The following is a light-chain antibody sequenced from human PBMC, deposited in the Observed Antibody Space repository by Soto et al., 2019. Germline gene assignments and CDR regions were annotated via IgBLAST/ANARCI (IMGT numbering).Light chain of an antibody. J-gene: IGLJ3*02. Sequence: QSALTQPASVSGSPGQSITFSAPGTSPNVGGYTLVSWFQQHPGKAPKLMIYEGSKRPSGVSHRFSGSKSGNTASLTISGLQAEDGADYYCCSYTGSTSFPWVFGGGTKLTVL. CDR3: CSYTGSTSFPWV. V-gene: IGLV2-23*03. CDR2: EGS. CDR1: SPNVGGYTL.